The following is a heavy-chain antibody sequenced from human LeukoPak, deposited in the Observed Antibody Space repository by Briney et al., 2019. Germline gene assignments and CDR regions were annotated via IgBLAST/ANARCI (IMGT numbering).Heavy chain of an antibody. CDR1: GGSISSSNW. CDR2: IYHSGST. J-gene: IGHJ3*02. V-gene: IGHV4-4*02. Sequence: TSETLSLTCAVSGGSISSSNWWSWVRQPPGKGLEWIGEIYHSGSTYYNPSLKSRVTISVDRSKNQFSLKLSSVTAADTAVYYCARSKSYYDILTGYSPDNAFDIWGQGTMVTVSS. CDR3: ARSKSYYDILTGYSPDNAFDI. D-gene: IGHD3-9*01.